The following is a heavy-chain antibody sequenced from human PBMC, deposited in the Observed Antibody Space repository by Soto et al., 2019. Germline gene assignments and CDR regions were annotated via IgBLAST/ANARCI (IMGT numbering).Heavy chain of an antibody. V-gene: IGHV5-10-1*01. D-gene: IGHD5-12*01. CDR2: IDPSDSYT. Sequence: GESLKISCKGSGYSFTSYWISWVRQMPGKGLEWMGRIDPSDSYTNYTPSFQGHVTISADKSISTAYLQWSSLKASDTAMYYCARHPRLALGYDMVYYYYRMDVWGQGTTVTVSS. CDR3: ARHPRLALGYDMVYYYYRMDV. J-gene: IGHJ6*02. CDR1: GYSFTSYW.